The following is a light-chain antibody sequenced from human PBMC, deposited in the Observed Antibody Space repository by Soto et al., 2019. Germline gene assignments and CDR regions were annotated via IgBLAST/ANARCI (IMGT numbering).Light chain of an antibody. J-gene: IGLJ1*01. Sequence: QSALTQPPSVSGSPGQSVTISCTGTSSDVGSYNRVSWYQQHPGKAPKLMIYDVTHRPSGISDRFSGSRSGNTASLTISGLQAEDEADYYCCAYTTTSTYVFGTGTKLTVL. CDR2: DVT. CDR3: CAYTTTSTYV. CDR1: SSDVGSYNR. V-gene: IGLV2-18*02.